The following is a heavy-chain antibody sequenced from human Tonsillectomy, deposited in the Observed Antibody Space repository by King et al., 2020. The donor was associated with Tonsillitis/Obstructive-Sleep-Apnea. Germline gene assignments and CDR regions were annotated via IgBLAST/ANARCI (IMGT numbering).Heavy chain of an antibody. CDR3: ARGFLNYYDSSGTMDDAFDI. V-gene: IGHV4-59*01. CDR1: GGSIRSYY. Sequence: QLQESGPGLVKPSETLSLTCTVSGGSIRSYYWSWIRQPPGKGLEWIGYIYYSGSTNYNHSLQTRVTIPVDTSKNQLSLKLSPVTAADTAVYYCARGFLNYYDSSGTMDDAFDIWGQGTMVTVSS. D-gene: IGHD3-22*01. J-gene: IGHJ3*02. CDR2: IYYSGST.